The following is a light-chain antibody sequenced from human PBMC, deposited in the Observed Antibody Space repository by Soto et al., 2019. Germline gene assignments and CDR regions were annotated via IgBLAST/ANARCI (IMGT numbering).Light chain of an antibody. CDR3: SSATSSSTYL. Sequence: QSVLTQPASVSGSPGQSITISCTGTSSDVGAYNSVSWYQQHPDKAPKLISFSVTSRTSGLSDRFSGSKSDNTASLTISGLRTEDEADYYCSSATSSSTYLFGTGTKLTVL. V-gene: IGLV2-14*03. CDR2: SVT. CDR1: SSDVGAYNS. J-gene: IGLJ1*01.